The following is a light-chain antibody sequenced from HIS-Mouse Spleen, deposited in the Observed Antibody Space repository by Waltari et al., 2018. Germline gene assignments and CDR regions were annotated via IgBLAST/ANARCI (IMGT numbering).Light chain of an antibody. CDR3: QQYNNWQFT. Sequence: EIVMTQSPATLSVSPGERATISCRASQSVSSNLAWYQQKPGQAPRLLIYGASTRATGIPARFSGSGSGTEFTLTISSMQSEDFAVYYCQQYNNWQFTFGPGTKVDIK. J-gene: IGKJ3*01. CDR2: GAS. CDR1: QSVSSN. V-gene: IGKV3-15*01.